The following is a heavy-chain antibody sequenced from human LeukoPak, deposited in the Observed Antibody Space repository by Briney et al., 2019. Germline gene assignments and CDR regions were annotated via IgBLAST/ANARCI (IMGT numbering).Heavy chain of an antibody. CDR3: ARQGSEIDY. CDR1: GFTLTHSY. Sequence: GGSLRLSCAASGFTLTHSYMTWIRQAPGKGLEWLSYISSSGDTIYYADSVKGRFTVSRDNAENSLYLQMNSLRAEDTAMYYCARQGSEIDYWGQGTLVTVSS. V-gene: IGHV3-11*01. J-gene: IGHJ4*02. CDR2: ISSSGDTI.